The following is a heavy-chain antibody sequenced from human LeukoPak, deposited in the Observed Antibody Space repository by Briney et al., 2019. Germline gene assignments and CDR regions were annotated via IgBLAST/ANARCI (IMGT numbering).Heavy chain of an antibody. Sequence: PGGSLRLSCAASGFTFSNYEMNWVRQAPGKGLEWVSYISSSGSTIYYADSVKGRFTISRDNPKNSLYLQMNSLRAEDTALYYCARRPYYYDSLDYWGQGTLVTVSS. CDR1: GFTFSNYE. CDR3: ARRPYYYDSLDY. J-gene: IGHJ4*02. D-gene: IGHD3-22*01. CDR2: ISSSGSTI. V-gene: IGHV3-48*03.